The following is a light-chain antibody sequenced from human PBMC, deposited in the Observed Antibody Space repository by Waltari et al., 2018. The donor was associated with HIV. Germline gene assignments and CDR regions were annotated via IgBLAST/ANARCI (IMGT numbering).Light chain of an antibody. Sequence: QSVLTQPHSVSGTPGQRVNITCSGSSFNIGIKSVYWYQHLPGTAPTLLIDSYNERPSGVPDRFSASKSGTSASLAISGLQSEDEADYHCAAWDDSLHWVFGGGTKLTVL. CDR3: AAWDDSLHWV. CDR1: SFNIGIKS. CDR2: SYN. V-gene: IGLV1-44*01. J-gene: IGLJ3*02.